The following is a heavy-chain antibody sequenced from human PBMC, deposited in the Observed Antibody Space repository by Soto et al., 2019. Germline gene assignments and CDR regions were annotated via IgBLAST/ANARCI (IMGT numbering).Heavy chain of an antibody. D-gene: IGHD3-22*01. Sequence: WASVKVSCKASGYTFTSYGISWVRQAPGQGLEWMGWISAYNGNTNYAQKLQGRVTMTTDTSTSTAYMELRSLRSDDTAVYYCARDLSAYDSSFFYYDMTIASIIYSCGQGSLVPGSS. J-gene: IGHJ5*02. V-gene: IGHV1-18*01. CDR3: ARDLSAYDSSFFYYDMTIASIIYS. CDR2: ISAYNGNT. CDR1: GYTFTSYG.